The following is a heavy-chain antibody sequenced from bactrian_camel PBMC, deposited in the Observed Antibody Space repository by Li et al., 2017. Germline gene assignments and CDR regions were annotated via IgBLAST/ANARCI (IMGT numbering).Heavy chain of an antibody. Sequence: GGSVQAGGSLRLSCEASGATSSTNCMGWFRQAPGKEREGVATIYIAGNYTFYSDSVKGRFTISRDAAKGTVYLQMKNLTSEDTAMYYCAADTNSTCAYSDPTGDLVDFGFEGQGTQVTVS. CDR2: IYIAGNYT. J-gene: IGHJ6*01. CDR3: AADTNSTCAYSDPTGDLVDFGF. D-gene: IGHD2*01. CDR1: GATSSTNC. V-gene: IGHV3S54*01.